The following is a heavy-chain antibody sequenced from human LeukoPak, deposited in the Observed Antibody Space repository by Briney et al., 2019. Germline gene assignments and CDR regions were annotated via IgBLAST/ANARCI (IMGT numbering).Heavy chain of an antibody. Sequence: SQTLSLTCTVSGGSISSGGYYWSWIRQHPGKGLEWIVYIYYSGSTYYNSSVKSRVTISVDTSKNQFSLKMSSVTAADTAVYYCARESNYIVVVPAAIMFDYWGQGTLVTVSS. J-gene: IGHJ4*02. D-gene: IGHD2-2*01. CDR3: ARESNYIVVVPAAIMFDY. V-gene: IGHV4-31*03. CDR2: IYYSGST. CDR1: GGSISSGGYY.